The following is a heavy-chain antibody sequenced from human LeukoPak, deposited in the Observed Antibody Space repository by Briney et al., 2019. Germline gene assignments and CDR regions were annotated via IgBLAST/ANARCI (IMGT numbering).Heavy chain of an antibody. J-gene: IGHJ4*02. CDR3: ARDSIAGYSLSW. Sequence: KPSETLSLTCGVSGGFIINGKWWRWVRQPPGKGLEWIGEISHSGSPNYNPSLKGRLTISVDTAKNQFSLKLSSVTAADTAVYYCARDSIAGYSLSWWGRGTLVTVSS. CDR2: ISHSGSP. V-gene: IGHV4/OR15-8*01. CDR1: GGFIINGKW. D-gene: IGHD3-9*01.